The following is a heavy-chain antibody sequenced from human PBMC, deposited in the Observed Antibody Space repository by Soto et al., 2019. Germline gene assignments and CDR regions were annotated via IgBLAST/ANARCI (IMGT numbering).Heavy chain of an antibody. Sequence: QVQLVQSGAEVKKPGASVRVSCKGLGYIFTGYYIHWIRQAPGQGLEWLAWINANSGGASHAQKFQGRVTMTRDTSISTVYMELSRLTSDDTAVYYCAREKIVAGFYYGLDVWGQGTTVTVSS. CDR2: INANSGGA. J-gene: IGHJ6*02. D-gene: IGHD5-12*01. CDR3: AREKIVAGFYYGLDV. CDR1: GYIFTGYY. V-gene: IGHV1-2*02.